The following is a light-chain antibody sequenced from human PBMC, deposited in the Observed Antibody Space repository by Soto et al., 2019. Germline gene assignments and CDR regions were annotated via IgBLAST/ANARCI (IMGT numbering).Light chain of an antibody. V-gene: IGKV3-20*01. CDR2: GAS. CDR1: QSVSSSY. Sequence: EIVLTQSPGTLSLSPGERATLSCRASQSVSSSYLAWYQQKPGQAPRLLIHGASNRATGIPDRFSGSGSGTDFTRTISRLEPVDFAVYYCQQYGSSPGTFGGGTKVEIK. CDR3: QQYGSSPGT. J-gene: IGKJ4*01.